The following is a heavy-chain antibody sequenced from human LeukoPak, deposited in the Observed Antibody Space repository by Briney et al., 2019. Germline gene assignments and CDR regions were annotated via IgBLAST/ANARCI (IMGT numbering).Heavy chain of an antibody. J-gene: IGHJ4*02. CDR3: ARDLGAVADPYYFDY. D-gene: IGHD6-19*01. CDR2: ISAYNGNT. V-gene: IGHV1-18*01. CDR1: GYTFTSYG. Sequence: ASVKVSCKASGYTFTSYGVSWVRQAPGQGLEWMGWISAYNGNTNYAQKLQGRVTMTTDTSTSTAYMELRSLRSDDTAVYYCARDLGAVADPYYFDYWGQGTLVTVSS.